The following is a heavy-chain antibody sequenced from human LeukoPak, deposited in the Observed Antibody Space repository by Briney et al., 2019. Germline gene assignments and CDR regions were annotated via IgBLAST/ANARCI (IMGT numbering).Heavy chain of an antibody. V-gene: IGHV1-8*01. CDR1: GYTLTELS. J-gene: IGHJ1*01. D-gene: IGHD6-13*01. Sequence: ASVKVSCKVSGYTLTELSMHWVRQAPGQGLEWMGWMNPNSGNTGYAQKFQGRVTMTRNTSISTAYMELSSLRSEDTAVYYCASSIAAARYFQHWGQGTLVTVSS. CDR2: MNPNSGNT. CDR3: ASSIAAARYFQH.